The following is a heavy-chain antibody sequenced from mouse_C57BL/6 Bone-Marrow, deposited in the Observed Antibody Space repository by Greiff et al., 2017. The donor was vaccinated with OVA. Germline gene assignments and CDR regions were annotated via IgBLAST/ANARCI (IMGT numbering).Heavy chain of an antibody. J-gene: IGHJ3*01. Sequence: QVQLKQPGAELVKPGASVKVSCKASGYTFTSYWMHWVKQRPGQGLEWIGRIHPSDSDTNYNQKFKGKATLTVDKSSSTAYMQLSSLTSEDSAVYYCAINLYDYDVAYWGQGTLVTVSA. CDR1: GYTFTSYW. D-gene: IGHD2-4*01. CDR3: AINLYDYDVAY. CDR2: IHPSDSDT. V-gene: IGHV1-74*01.